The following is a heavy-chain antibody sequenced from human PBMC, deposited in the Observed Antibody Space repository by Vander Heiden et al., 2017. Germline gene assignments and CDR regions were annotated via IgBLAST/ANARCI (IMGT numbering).Heavy chain of an antibody. Sequence: SGGSISSGDYYWSWIRQPPGKGLEWIGYIYYSGSTYYNPSLKSRVTISVDTSKNQFSLKLSSVTAADTAVYYCARVSGMTIFGVVIIGEYYCDYWGQGTLVTVSS. CDR1: GGSISSGDYY. D-gene: IGHD3-3*01. CDR2: IYYSGST. J-gene: IGHJ4*02. CDR3: ARVSGMTIFGVVIIGEYYCDY. V-gene: IGHV4-30-4*01.